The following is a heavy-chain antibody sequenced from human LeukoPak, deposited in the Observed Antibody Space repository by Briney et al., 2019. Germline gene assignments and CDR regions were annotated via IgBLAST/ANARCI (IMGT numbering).Heavy chain of an antibody. CDR3: AKELCDY. V-gene: IGHV3-7*03. J-gene: IGHJ4*02. Sequence: GGSLRLSCAASGFTFSSYWMDWVRQVPGKGPEWVANIKQDGIEKYFVGFVKGRFAISRDNAKNLLYLQMNSLRAEDTAVYYCAKELCDYWGQGTLVTVSS. CDR1: GFTFSSYW. CDR2: IKQDGIEK.